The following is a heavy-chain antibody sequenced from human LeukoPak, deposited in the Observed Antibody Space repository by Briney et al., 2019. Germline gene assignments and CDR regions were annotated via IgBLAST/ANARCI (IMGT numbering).Heavy chain of an antibody. V-gene: IGHV4-4*07. CDR2: IYISGST. Sequence: SETLFLTCTVSGGSISSYYWSWIRQPAGKGPEWIGRIYISGSTNYNPSLKSRVTMSVDTSKNQFSLRLSSVTAADTAVYYCARDTGMAADWGQGTLVTVSS. CDR1: GGSISSYY. J-gene: IGHJ4*02. CDR3: ARDTGMAAD. D-gene: IGHD6-13*01.